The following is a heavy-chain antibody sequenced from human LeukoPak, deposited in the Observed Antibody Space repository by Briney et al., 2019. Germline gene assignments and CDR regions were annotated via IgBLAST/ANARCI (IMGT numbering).Heavy chain of an antibody. D-gene: IGHD4-17*01. V-gene: IGHV3-23*01. CDR1: GFTFSSYA. CDR2: ISGSGGST. Sequence: GGSLRLSCAASGFTFSSYAMSWVRRAPGKGLEWASAISGSGGSTYYADSVKGRFTISRDNSKNTLYLQMNSLRAEDTAVYYCATDDYGDYSFDYWGQGTLVTVSS. CDR3: ATDDYGDYSFDY. J-gene: IGHJ4*02.